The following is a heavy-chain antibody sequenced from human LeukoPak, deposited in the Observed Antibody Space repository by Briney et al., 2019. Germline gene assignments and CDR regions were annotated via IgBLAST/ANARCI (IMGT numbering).Heavy chain of an antibody. Sequence: PGGSLRLSCAASGFTFSSYAMSWVRQAPGKGLEWVSAISGSGGSTYYADSVKGRFTISRDNSKNTLYLQITGLRAEDTATYYCAKDKTISDPFDYWGQGTLVTVSS. CDR3: AKDKTISDPFDY. CDR1: GFTFSSYA. D-gene: IGHD3-9*01. CDR2: ISGSGGST. V-gene: IGHV3-23*01. J-gene: IGHJ4*02.